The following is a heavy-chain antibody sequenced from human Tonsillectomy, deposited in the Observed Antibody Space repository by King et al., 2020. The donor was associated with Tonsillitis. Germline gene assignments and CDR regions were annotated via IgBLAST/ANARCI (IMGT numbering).Heavy chain of an antibody. CDR3: ARDRCSGGSCYSFDP. D-gene: IGHD2-15*01. CDR1: GGSISSSY. J-gene: IGHJ5*02. CDR2: IYTSGST. Sequence: VQLQESGPGLVKPSGTLSLTCTVSGGSISSSYWSCLRQPAGKGLEWIGRIYTSGSTNYNPSLKSRVTMSVDTSKNQFSLKLNSLTAADTAVYYCARDRCSGGSCYSFDPWGQGTLVTVSS. V-gene: IGHV4-4*07.